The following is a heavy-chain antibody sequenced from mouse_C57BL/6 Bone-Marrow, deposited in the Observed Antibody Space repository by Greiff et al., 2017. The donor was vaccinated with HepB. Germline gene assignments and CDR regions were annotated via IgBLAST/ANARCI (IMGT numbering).Heavy chain of an antibody. J-gene: IGHJ3*01. CDR1: GYTFTSYT. D-gene: IGHD2-12*01. V-gene: IGHV1-4*01. CDR2: INPSSGYT. CDR3: ARGEAYYKAWFAY. Sequence: QVQLQQSGAELARPGASVKMSCKASGYTFTSYTMHWVKQRPGQGLEWIGYINPSSGYTKYNQKFKDKATLTADKSSSTAYMQLSSLTSEDSAVYYCARGEAYYKAWFAYWGQGTLVTVSA.